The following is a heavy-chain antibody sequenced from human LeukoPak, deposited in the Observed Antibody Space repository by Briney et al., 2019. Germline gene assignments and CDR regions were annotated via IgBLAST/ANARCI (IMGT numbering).Heavy chain of an antibody. CDR2: ISYDGSNK. CDR3: AKDLATYDSSGYYYTAEYFQH. D-gene: IGHD3-22*01. J-gene: IGHJ1*01. Sequence: PGGSLRLSCAASGFTFSSYGMHWVRQAPGKGLEWVAVISYDGSNKYYADSVKGRFTISRDNSKNTLYLQMNSLRAEDTAVYYCAKDLATYDSSGYYYTAEYFQHWGQGTLVTVSS. V-gene: IGHV3-30*18. CDR1: GFTFSSYG.